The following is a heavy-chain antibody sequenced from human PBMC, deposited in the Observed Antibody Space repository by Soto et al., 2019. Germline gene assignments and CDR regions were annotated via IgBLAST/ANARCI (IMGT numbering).Heavy chain of an antibody. CDR1: GYTFTGYY. Sequence: GASVKVSCKASGYTFTGYYMHWVRQAPGQGLEWMGWINPNSGGTNYAQKFQGWVTMTRDTSISTAYMELSRLRSDDTAVYYCARGPYYYDSSGQEDAFDIWGQGTMVTVSS. J-gene: IGHJ3*02. CDR2: INPNSGGT. D-gene: IGHD3-22*01. CDR3: ARGPYYYDSSGQEDAFDI. V-gene: IGHV1-2*04.